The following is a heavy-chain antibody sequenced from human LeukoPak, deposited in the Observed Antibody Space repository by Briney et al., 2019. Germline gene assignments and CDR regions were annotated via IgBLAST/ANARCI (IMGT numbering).Heavy chain of an antibody. D-gene: IGHD4-17*01. CDR2: ISYDGSNK. CDR3: ARVTTVTTLFDY. Sequence: GGSLRLSCAASGFTFSSCAMHWVRQAPGKGLEWVAVISYDGSNKYYADSVKGRFTISRDNSKNTLYLQMNSLRAEDTAVYYCARVTTVTTLFDYWGQGTLVTVSS. CDR1: GFTFSSCA. J-gene: IGHJ4*02. V-gene: IGHV3-30-3*01.